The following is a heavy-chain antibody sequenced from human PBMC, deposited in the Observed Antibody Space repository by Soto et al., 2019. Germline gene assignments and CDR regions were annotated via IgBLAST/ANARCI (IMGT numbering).Heavy chain of an antibody. CDR2: ISTNNGDT. CDR1: GYNFISYG. CDR3: ARGGRYCGGGACYRPSTSYYFGMDV. J-gene: IGHJ6*02. Sequence: GASVKVSCKASGYNFISYGITWVRQAPGQGLEWMAWISTNNGDTTSAQKLQGRVTMTTDTSTSTVYMELRNLRSDDTAVYYCARGGRYCGGGACYRPSTSYYFGMDVWGQGTTVTVSS. V-gene: IGHV1-18*01. D-gene: IGHD2-15*01.